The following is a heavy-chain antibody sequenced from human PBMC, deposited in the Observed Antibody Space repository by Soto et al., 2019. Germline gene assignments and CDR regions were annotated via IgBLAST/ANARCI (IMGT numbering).Heavy chain of an antibody. D-gene: IGHD2-15*01. CDR3: AREAAGYDAFDI. J-gene: IGHJ3*02. CDR1: GFTFSSYG. CDR2: IWYDGSNK. V-gene: IGHV3-33*01. Sequence: QVQLVESGGGVVQPGRSLRLSCAASGFTFSSYGMHWVRQAPGKGLEWVAVIWYDGSNKYYADSVKGRFTISRDNSKNTLYLQMNSLRAEDTAVYYCAREAAGYDAFDIWGQGTMVTVSS.